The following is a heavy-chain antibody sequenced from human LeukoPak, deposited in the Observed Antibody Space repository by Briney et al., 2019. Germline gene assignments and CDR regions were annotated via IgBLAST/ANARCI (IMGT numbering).Heavy chain of an antibody. CDR2: ISGSGGST. CDR1: GFTFSSYA. D-gene: IGHD2-21*02. J-gene: IGHJ2*01. V-gene: IGHV3-23*01. Sequence: PGGSLRLSCAASGFTFSSYAMSWVRQAPGKGLEWVSVISGSGGSTYYTDSVKGRFAISRDKSKNTPYLQMISLRAEDTAVYYCAKEGAYCGADCYSDYYFDLWGRGTLVTVSS. CDR3: AKEGAYCGADCYSDYYFDL.